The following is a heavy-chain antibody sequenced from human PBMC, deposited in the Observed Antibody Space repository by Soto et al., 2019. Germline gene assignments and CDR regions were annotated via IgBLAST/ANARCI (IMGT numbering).Heavy chain of an antibody. V-gene: IGHV4-4*07. CDR3: ARVRDYGLGTNRHYYGMDV. CDR2: LYTMGST. J-gene: IGHJ6*02. Sequence: QVQLQESGPGLVKSSETLSLTCTVSGGSISGYYWSWIRQPAGKGLEWIGRLYTMGSTNYNPSLQSRVTMSVDTSKNEFSLKVSSVTAGDTAVYFCARVRDYGLGTNRHYYGMDVWGQGTTVTVSS. D-gene: IGHD3-10*01. CDR1: GGSISGYY.